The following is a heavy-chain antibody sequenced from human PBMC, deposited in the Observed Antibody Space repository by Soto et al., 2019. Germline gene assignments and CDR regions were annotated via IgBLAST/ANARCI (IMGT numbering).Heavy chain of an antibody. CDR2: ISYDGSNK. CDR3: AKAKGELTGGDWYFDL. J-gene: IGHJ2*01. Sequence: QVQLVESGGGVVQPGRSLRLSCAASGFTFSSYGMHWVRQAPGKGLEWVAVISYDGSNKYYADSVKGRFTISRDNSKHTLYLQMNCLRAEDTAVYYCAKAKGELTGGDWYFDLWGRGTLVTVSS. CDR1: GFTFSSYG. V-gene: IGHV3-30*18. D-gene: IGHD1-20*01.